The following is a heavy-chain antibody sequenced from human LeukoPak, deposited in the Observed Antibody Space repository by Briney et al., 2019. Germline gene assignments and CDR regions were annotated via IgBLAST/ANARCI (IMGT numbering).Heavy chain of an antibody. Sequence: SETLSLTCTVSGGSISSYYWSWIRQPPGKGLEWIGYIYYSGSTNYNPSLKSRVTISVDTSKNQFSLKLSSVTAADKAVYYCARGDYYDSSGPNFDYWGQGTLVTVSS. V-gene: IGHV4-59*01. J-gene: IGHJ4*02. D-gene: IGHD3-22*01. CDR3: ARGDYYDSSGPNFDY. CDR2: IYYSGST. CDR1: GGSISSYY.